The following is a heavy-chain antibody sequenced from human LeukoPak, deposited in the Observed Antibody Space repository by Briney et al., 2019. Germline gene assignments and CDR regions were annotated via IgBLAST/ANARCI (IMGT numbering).Heavy chain of an antibody. Sequence: ASVKVSCKASGYTFTNYDINWVRQATGQGLGWMGWMNPNSGNTGYAQKFQGRVTMTRDTSISTAYMELNSLRSEDTAVYYCARVHYYDSKGNWFDPWGQGTLVTVSS. J-gene: IGHJ5*02. CDR1: GYTFTNYD. CDR2: MNPNSGNT. CDR3: ARVHYYDSKGNWFDP. D-gene: IGHD3-22*01. V-gene: IGHV1-8*01.